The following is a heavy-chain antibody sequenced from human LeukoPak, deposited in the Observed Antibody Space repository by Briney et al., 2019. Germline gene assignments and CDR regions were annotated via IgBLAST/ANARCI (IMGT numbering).Heavy chain of an antibody. D-gene: IGHD6-19*01. V-gene: IGHV3-30*02. J-gene: IGHJ4*02. CDR3: AKLSIGGGWPFDY. CDR1: RFTFSSYG. CDR2: ISYDGYNK. Sequence: GGSLRLSCAASRFTFSSYGMRWVRQAPGKGLDWVAFISYDGYNKYYPDSVKGRFTISRDNSKNTLYLQMNSLRAEDTAVYYCAKLSIGGGWPFDYWGQGTLVTVSS.